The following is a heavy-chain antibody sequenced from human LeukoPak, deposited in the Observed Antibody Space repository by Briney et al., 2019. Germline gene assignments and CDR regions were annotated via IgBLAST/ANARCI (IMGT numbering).Heavy chain of an antibody. CDR1: GFTFSNYG. D-gene: IGHD3-10*01. CDR2: IRNDGSTK. CDR3: AKDGVSSSVWAFDI. V-gene: IGHV3-30*02. Sequence: PGGSLRLSCAASGFTFSNYGMHWVRQAPGKGLEWVAFIRNDGSTKYYVDSVKGRFVISRDNSRNTLYLYMNNLRAEDSAVYYCAKDGVSSSVWAFDIWGQGTMVTVSS. J-gene: IGHJ3*02.